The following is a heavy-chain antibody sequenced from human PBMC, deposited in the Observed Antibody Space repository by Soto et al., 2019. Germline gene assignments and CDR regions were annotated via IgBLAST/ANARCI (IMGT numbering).Heavy chain of an antibody. V-gene: IGHV3-23*01. CDR1: GFPFDDYA. CDR2: ISGSGGST. Sequence: GGSLRLSCAASGFPFDDYAMSWVRQAPEKGKEWVSAISGSGGSTYYADSVKGRFTISRDNSKNTLYLQMNSLRAEDTAVYYCAKAPSPYYYDSSGYYYYFDYWGQGTLVTVSS. D-gene: IGHD3-22*01. J-gene: IGHJ4*02. CDR3: AKAPSPYYYDSSGYYYYFDY.